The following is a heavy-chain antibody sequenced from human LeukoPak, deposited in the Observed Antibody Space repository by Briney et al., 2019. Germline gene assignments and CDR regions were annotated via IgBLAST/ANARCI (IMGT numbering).Heavy chain of an antibody. CDR3: ARQETGDLSYYYYYMDV. D-gene: IGHD7-27*01. CDR2: IYHSGST. CDR1: GYSISSGYY. V-gene: IGHV4-38-2*01. J-gene: IGHJ6*03. Sequence: SETLSLTCAVSGYSISSGYYWGWIRQPPGKGLEWIGSIYHSGSTYYNPSLKSRVTISVDTSKNQFSLKLRSVTAADTAVYYCARQETGDLSYYYYYMDVWGKGTTVTVSS.